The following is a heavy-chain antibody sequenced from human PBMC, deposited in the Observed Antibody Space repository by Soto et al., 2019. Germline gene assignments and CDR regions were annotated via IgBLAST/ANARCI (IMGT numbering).Heavy chain of an antibody. CDR2: ISAYNGNT. CDR1: GYTFTSYG. Sequence: ASVKVSCKASGYTFTSYGISWVRQAPGQGLEWMGWISAYNGNTNYAQKLQGRVTMTTDTSTSTAYMELRSLRSDDTAVYYCARVSKGSGWYAYYYYYGMDVWGQGTTVTVSS. J-gene: IGHJ6*02. V-gene: IGHV1-18*01. D-gene: IGHD6-19*01. CDR3: ARVSKGSGWYAYYYYYGMDV.